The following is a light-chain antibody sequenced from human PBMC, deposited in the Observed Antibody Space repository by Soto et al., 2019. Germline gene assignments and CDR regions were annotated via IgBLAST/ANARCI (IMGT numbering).Light chain of an antibody. CDR3: QQYNDWPFT. J-gene: IGKJ3*01. Sequence: EIVMTQSPFTLSVSPVERSTLSFRASQSVSVNLAWYQQKPGQAPRLLIYGVSTRATGIPARFSGSESGTEFTLTISSLQSEDFAVYYCQQYNDWPFTFGPGTKVDIK. V-gene: IGKV3-15*01. CDR2: GVS. CDR1: QSVSVN.